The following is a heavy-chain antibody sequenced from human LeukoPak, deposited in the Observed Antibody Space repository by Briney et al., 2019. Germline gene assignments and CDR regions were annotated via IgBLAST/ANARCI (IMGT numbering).Heavy chain of an antibody. Sequence: GSLRLSCAASGFTVSSNYMSWVRQAPGKGLEWVSVIYSGGSTYYADSVKGRFTISRDNAKNSLYLQMNSLRAEDTAVYYRARGPSITGTTDYWGQGTLVTVSS. CDR2: IYSGGST. J-gene: IGHJ4*02. CDR3: ARGPSITGTTDY. D-gene: IGHD1-20*01. CDR1: GFTVSSNY. V-gene: IGHV3-53*01.